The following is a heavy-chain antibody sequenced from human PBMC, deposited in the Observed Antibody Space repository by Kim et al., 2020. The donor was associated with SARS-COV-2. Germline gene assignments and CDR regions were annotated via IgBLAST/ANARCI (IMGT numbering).Heavy chain of an antibody. Sequence: SETLSLTCAVYGGSFSGYYWSWIRQPPGKGLEWIGEINHSGSTNYNPSLKSRVTISVDTSKNQFSLKLSSVTAADTAVYYCAREIRYCSSTSCFYFDYWGQGTLVTVSS. CDR2: INHSGST. CDR1: GGSFSGYY. V-gene: IGHV4-34*01. CDR3: AREIRYCSSTSCFYFDY. J-gene: IGHJ4*02. D-gene: IGHD2-2*01.